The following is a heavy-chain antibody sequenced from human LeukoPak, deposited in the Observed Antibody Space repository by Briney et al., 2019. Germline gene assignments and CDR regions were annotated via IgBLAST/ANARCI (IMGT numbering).Heavy chain of an antibody. CDR3: TRVGYIDEGIDY. CDR1: GFSVSNNY. V-gene: IGHV3-53*01. Sequence: GGSLRLSCAVSGFSVSNNYMNWVRQAPGKGLEWVSLIYSRGGTSYADSVKGRFTISRDSSKNTLFLQMNSLRAEDTAIYYCTRVGYIDEGIDYWGQGTLVTVSS. D-gene: IGHD5-24*01. CDR2: IYSRGGT. J-gene: IGHJ4*02.